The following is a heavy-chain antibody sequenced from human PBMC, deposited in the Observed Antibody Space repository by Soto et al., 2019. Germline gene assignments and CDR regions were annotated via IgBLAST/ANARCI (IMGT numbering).Heavy chain of an antibody. CDR1: GFSLSSTRMA. V-gene: IGHV2-5*02. CDR3: AHIVVGGLGYYFDY. J-gene: IGHJ4*02. CDR2: IYWDDDK. D-gene: IGHD6-19*01. Sequence: QITLKESGPTLVKPTQTLTLTCTFSGFSLSSTRMAVGWIRQPPGKALEWLALIYWDDDKRYSPFLKSRLTITKDTSKNQVVLTMSNMDPVDTARYYCAHIVVGGLGYYFDYWGQGTLVTVSS.